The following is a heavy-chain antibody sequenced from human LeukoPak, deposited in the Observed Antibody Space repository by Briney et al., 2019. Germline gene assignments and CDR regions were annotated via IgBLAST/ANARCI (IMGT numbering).Heavy chain of an antibody. CDR2: IYYSGST. CDR3: ARENRLLAAAGTPHPLDI. V-gene: IGHV4-31*03. J-gene: IGHJ3*02. D-gene: IGHD6-13*01. Sequence: SETLSLTCTVSGGSISSGGYYWSWIRQHPGKGLEWIEYIYYSGSTYYNPSLKSRVTISVDTSKNQFSLKLSSVTAADTAVYYCARENRLLAAAGTPHPLDIWGQGTMVTVSS. CDR1: GGSISSGGYY.